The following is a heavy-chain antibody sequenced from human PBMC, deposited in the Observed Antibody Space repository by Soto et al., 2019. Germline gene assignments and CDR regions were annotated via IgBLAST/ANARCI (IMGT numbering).Heavy chain of an antibody. Sequence: QVQLVQSGGEVKKPGASVKVSCKASGYTFSSYGISWVRQAPGQGLEWMGWISVYNGNTNYAEKFQGRVTMTTDTSMSTAYMELGSLTSDDTAVYYCARRFGYSSSYNSYYLDVWGKGTTVTVSS. CDR1: GYTFSSYG. CDR2: ISVYNGNT. V-gene: IGHV1-18*01. J-gene: IGHJ6*03. CDR3: ARRFGYSSSYNSYYLDV. D-gene: IGHD6-13*01.